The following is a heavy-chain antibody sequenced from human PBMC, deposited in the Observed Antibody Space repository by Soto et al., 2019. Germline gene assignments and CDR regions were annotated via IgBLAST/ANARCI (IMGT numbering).Heavy chain of an antibody. V-gene: IGHV1-24*01. D-gene: IGHD6-6*01. Sequence: ASVKVSCKVSGYTLTELSMHWVRQAPGKGLEWMGGFDPEDGETIYAQKFQGRVTMTEETSTDTAYMELSSLRSEDTAVYYCATAIAARPRILGYWGQGTLVTVSS. J-gene: IGHJ4*02. CDR3: ATAIAARPRILGY. CDR2: FDPEDGET. CDR1: GYTLTELS.